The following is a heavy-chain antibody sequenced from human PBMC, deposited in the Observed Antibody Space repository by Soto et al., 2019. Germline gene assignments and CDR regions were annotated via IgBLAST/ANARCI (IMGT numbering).Heavy chain of an antibody. V-gene: IGHV3-7*05. J-gene: IGHJ5*02. CDR3: ARDDYGNRNWFDP. Sequence: GGSLRLSCAASGFTFSSYWMSWVRQAPGKGLEWVANIKQDGSEKYYVDLVKGRFTISRNNAKNSLYLQMNSLKAEDTAVYYCARDDYGNRNWFDPWGQGTLVTVSS. CDR2: IKQDGSEK. CDR1: GFTFSSYW. D-gene: IGHD4-17*01.